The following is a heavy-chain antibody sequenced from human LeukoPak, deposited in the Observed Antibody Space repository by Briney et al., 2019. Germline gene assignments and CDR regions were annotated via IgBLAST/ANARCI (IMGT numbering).Heavy chain of an antibody. CDR1: GYTFTGYY. D-gene: IGHD2-21*01. Sequence: GASVKVSCKASGYTFTGYYMHWVRQAPGQGLEWMGRINPNSGGTNYAQKFQGRVTMTRDTSINTAYMDLSRLRSDDTAAYYCARGRNSVNYLNVVAPYYFDYWGQGTLVTVSS. CDR3: ARGRNSVNYLNVVAPYYFDY. V-gene: IGHV1-2*06. J-gene: IGHJ4*02. CDR2: INPNSGGT.